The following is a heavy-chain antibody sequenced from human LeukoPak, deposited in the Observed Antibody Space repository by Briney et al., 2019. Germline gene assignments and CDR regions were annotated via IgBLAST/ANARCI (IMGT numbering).Heavy chain of an antibody. CDR2: INPSSGGT. D-gene: IGHD3-9*01. CDR1: GYTFTGYY. J-gene: IGHJ4*02. Sequence: GASVKVSCKASGYTFTGYYMHWVRQAPGQGLEWMGWINPSSGGTNYAQKFQGRVTMTRDTSISTAYMELSRLRSDDTAVYYCARTDILTDLDYWGQGTLVTVSS. CDR3: ARTDILTDLDY. V-gene: IGHV1-2*02.